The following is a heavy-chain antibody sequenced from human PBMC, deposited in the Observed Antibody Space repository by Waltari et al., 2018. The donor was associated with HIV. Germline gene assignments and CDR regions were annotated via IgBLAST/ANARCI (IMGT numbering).Heavy chain of an antibody. CDR1: GYTFIGYY. J-gene: IGHJ4*01. D-gene: IGHD2-8*02. Sequence: QEQLVQSGTEVKKPGASVRVSCKASGYTFIGYYIHWVRQAPGQGLEWMGGLNPKCGATNYAQRFRCRVTFTRDTSVNTAYLDLTGLRMDDTATYFCHRPWDSDHWWSDNWGQGTLVIVSS. CDR3: HRPWDSDHWWSDN. CDR2: LNPKCGAT. V-gene: IGHV1-2*02.